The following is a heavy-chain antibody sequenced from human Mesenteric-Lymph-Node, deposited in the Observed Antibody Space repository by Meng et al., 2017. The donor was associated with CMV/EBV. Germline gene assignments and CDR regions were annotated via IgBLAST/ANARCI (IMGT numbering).Heavy chain of an antibody. CDR2: ADTSGNR. D-gene: IGHD6-19*01. CDR1: GDSLSTSF. Sequence: GSLRLSCTVSGDSLSTSFWSWIRQPPGRGLEWIGYADTSGNRSHSPSLKSRVTMSLDMSKNHFSLSLQSVTAADTAVYYCAKGGGWWLHWGQGTRVTVSS. V-gene: IGHV4-59*01. J-gene: IGHJ4*02. CDR3: AKGGGWWLH.